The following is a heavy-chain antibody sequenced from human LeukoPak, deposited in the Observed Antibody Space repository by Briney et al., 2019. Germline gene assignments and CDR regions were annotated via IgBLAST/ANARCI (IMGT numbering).Heavy chain of an antibody. V-gene: IGHV1-69*05. D-gene: IGHD5-18*01. CDR3: ARARGYSYGYEGYFDY. J-gene: IGHJ4*02. CDR1: GGTFSSYA. Sequence: GASVKVSCKASGGTFSSYAISWVRQAPGQGLEWMGGIIPIFGTANYAQKFQGRVTITRDESKRTAYMELSSLRSEDTAVYYCARARGYSYGYEGYFDYWGQGTLVTVSS. CDR2: IIPIFGTA.